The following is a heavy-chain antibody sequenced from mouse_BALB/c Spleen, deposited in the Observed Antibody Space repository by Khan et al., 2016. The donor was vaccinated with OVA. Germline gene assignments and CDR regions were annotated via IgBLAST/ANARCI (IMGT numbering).Heavy chain of an antibody. CDR2: INPTSGYT. J-gene: IGHJ2*01. CDR3: TRDRIDY. V-gene: IGHV1-7*01. CDR1: GYTFTTYW. Sequence: QIQLVQSGAELAKPGASVKMSCKASGYTFTTYWMHWVKQRPGQGLEWIGYINPTSGYTDYNDKFKDRATLSADKSSSTAYMQLNSLTSEDSAVYDCTRDRIDYWGQGTTLTVSS.